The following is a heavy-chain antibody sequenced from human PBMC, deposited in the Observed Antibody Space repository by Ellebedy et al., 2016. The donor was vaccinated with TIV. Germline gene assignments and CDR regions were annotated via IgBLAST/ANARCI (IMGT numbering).Heavy chain of an antibody. CDR2: ISYDGSNK. Sequence: GESLKISCAASGFTFSSYAMHWVRQAPGKGLEWVAVISYDGSNKYYADSVKGRFTISRDNSKNTLYLQMNSLRAEDTAVYYCAKSRPYGSYDPDYWGQGTLVTVSS. V-gene: IGHV3-30-3*02. CDR3: AKSRPYGSYDPDY. D-gene: IGHD6-6*01. J-gene: IGHJ4*02. CDR1: GFTFSSYA.